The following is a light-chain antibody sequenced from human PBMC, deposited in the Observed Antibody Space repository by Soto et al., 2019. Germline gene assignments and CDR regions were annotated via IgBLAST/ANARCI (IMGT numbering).Light chain of an antibody. CDR1: QNTDSY. CDR2: AAS. CDR3: QQSYSAPVYT. J-gene: IGKJ2*01. V-gene: IGKV1-39*01. Sequence: DSQMTPSPSSLAASIGARVTITCLASQNTDSYCNRYHQKPAKAPRLQIYAASGSHSAVPYRFSGSGGGKHFTLILSSLQPDDFATYYCQQSYSAPVYTFGQGTKREIK.